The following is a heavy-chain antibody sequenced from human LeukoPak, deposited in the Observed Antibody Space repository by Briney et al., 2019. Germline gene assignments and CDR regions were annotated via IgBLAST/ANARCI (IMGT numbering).Heavy chain of an antibody. J-gene: IGHJ3*02. Sequence: GGSLRLSCAASGFTFSSYSMNWVRQAPGKGLEWVSYISSSSSTIYYADSVKGRFTISSDNAKNSLYLQMNSLRAEDTAVYYCARDSYYYDSSGYYDAFDIWGQGTMVTVSS. CDR2: ISSSSSTI. D-gene: IGHD3-22*01. CDR3: ARDSYYYDSSGYYDAFDI. CDR1: GFTFSSYS. V-gene: IGHV3-48*01.